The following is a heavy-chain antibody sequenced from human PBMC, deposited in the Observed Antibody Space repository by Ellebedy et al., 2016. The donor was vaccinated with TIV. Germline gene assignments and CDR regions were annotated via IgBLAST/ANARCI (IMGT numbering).Heavy chain of an antibody. CDR2: IFHTVNT. CDR1: SGSISSGGYS. V-gene: IGHV4-30-2*01. CDR3: ATATGGWMAPPAFDI. Sequence: MPSETLSLTCTVSSGSISSGGYSWSWLRQPPGKGLEWIGDIFHTVNTYYNSSLKSRVTMSVDTSRNQFSLKLNSVTAADTAMYFCATATGGWMAPPAFDIWGQGTPVTVSS. J-gene: IGHJ3*02. D-gene: IGHD2-8*02.